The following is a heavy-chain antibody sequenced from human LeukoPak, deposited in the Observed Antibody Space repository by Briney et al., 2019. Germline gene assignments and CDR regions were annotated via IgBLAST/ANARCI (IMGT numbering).Heavy chain of an antibody. V-gene: IGHV3-30*04. D-gene: IGHD5-24*01. CDR2: ISYDGSNK. CDR3: ARGFKDGYLLYYYYGMDV. Sequence: PGRSLRLSCAASGFTFSSYAMHWVRQAPGKGREWVAVISYDGSNKYYADSVKGRFTISRDNSKNTLYLQMNSLRAEDTAVYYCARGFKDGYLLYYYYGMDVWGQGTTVTVSS. CDR1: GFTFSSYA. J-gene: IGHJ6*02.